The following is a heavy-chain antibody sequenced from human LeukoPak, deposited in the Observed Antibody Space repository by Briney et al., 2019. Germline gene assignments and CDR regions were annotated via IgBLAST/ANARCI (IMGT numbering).Heavy chain of an antibody. Sequence: SETLSLTCTVSGGSISSYYWSWIRQPPGKGLERIGYIYYSGSTNYNPSLKSRVTISVDTSKNQFSLKLSSVTAADTAVYYCASYPVSGSYYDYWGQGTLVTVSS. J-gene: IGHJ4*02. CDR1: GGSISSYY. D-gene: IGHD1-26*01. CDR3: ASYPVSGSYYDY. V-gene: IGHV4-59*08. CDR2: IYYSGST.